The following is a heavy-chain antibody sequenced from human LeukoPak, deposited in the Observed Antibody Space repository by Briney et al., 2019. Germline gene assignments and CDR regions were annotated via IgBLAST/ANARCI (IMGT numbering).Heavy chain of an antibody. CDR1: GFTFSSYG. CDR3: AKDKQWLVGLDY. J-gene: IGHJ4*02. V-gene: IGHV3-30*02. D-gene: IGHD6-19*01. Sequence: PGGSLRLSCAASGFTFSSYGMHWVRQAPGKGLEWGAFIRYDGSNKYYADSVKGRFTISRDNSKNTLYLQMNSLRAEDTAVYYCAKDKQWLVGLDYWGQGTLVTVSS. CDR2: IRYDGSNK.